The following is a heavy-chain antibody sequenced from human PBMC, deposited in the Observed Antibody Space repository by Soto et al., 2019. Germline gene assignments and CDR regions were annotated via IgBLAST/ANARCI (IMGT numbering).Heavy chain of an antibody. J-gene: IGHJ6*02. CDR2: INHSGST. CDR1: GGSFSGYY. Sequence: SETLSLTCAVYGGSFSGYYWSWIRQPPGKGLEWIGEINHSGSTNYNPSLKSRVTISVDTSKNQFSLKLSSVTAADTAVYYCARIGKYDFWSGYYYYGTDVWGQGTTVT. CDR3: ARIGKYDFWSGYYYYGTDV. D-gene: IGHD3-3*01. V-gene: IGHV4-34*01.